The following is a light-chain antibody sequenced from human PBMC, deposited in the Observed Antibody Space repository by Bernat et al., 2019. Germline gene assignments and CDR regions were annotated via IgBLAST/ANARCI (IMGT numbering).Light chain of an antibody. CDR3: QAWDSSIGV. Sequence: SYDLTQPPSVSVSPGQTASITCSGDKLGSKYTCWYQQKAGQSPVVVIYRDDKRPSGIPERFSGSHSANTATLTISGAQAMDEAEYYCQAWDSSIGVFGGGTKLTVL. CDR2: RDD. V-gene: IGLV3-1*01. CDR1: KLGSKY. J-gene: IGLJ3*02.